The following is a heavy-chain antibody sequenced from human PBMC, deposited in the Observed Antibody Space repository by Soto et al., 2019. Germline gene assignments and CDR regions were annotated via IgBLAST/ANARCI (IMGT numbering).Heavy chain of an antibody. V-gene: IGHV1-69*13. CDR1: GDTFNSYA. D-gene: IGHD3-16*01. J-gene: IGHJ3*02. CDR2: IIPIFGAA. CDR3: AKDIYNNYGGAALDI. Sequence: SVKVSCKASGDTFNSYAVKWVRQAPGQGLEWMGGIIPIFGAANYAQKFQGRVTITADESTSTVYMELRSLRSDDTAVYYCAKDIYNNYGGAALDIWGQGTMVTVSS.